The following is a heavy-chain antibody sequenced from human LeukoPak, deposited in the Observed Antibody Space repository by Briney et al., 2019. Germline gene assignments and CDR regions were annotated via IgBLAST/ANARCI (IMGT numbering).Heavy chain of an antibody. CDR2: MNPNSGNT. Sequence: ASVKVSCKASGYTFTSYDINWVRQATGQGLEWMGWMNPNSGNTGYAQKFQGRVTITADKSTSTAYMELSSLRSEDTAVYYCARFRAGVGEPYGDYWGQGTLVTVSS. V-gene: IGHV1-8*01. J-gene: IGHJ4*02. CDR3: ARFRAGVGEPYGDY. D-gene: IGHD3-10*01. CDR1: GYTFTSYD.